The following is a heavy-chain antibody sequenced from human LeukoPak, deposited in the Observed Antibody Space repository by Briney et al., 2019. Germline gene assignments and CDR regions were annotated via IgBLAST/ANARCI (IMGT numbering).Heavy chain of an antibody. CDR1: GYTSTSYG. Sequence: ASVKVSCKASGYTSTSYGISWVRQAPGQGLEWMGWISAYNGNTNYAQKLQGRVTMTTDTSTSTAYMELRSLRSDDTAVYYCARSFLGYCSGGSCYSDYWGQGTLVTVSS. D-gene: IGHD2-15*01. V-gene: IGHV1-18*01. J-gene: IGHJ4*02. CDR2: ISAYNGNT. CDR3: ARSFLGYCSGGSCYSDY.